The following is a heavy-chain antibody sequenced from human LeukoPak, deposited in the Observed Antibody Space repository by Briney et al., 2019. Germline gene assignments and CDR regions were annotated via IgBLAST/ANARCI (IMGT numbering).Heavy chain of an antibody. D-gene: IGHD6-13*01. V-gene: IGHV4-34*01. Sequence: PSETLSLTCAVYGGSFSGYYWSWIRQPPGKGLEWIGEINHSGSTNYNPSLKSRVTISVDTSKNQFSLKLSSVTAADTAVYYCATTISSSWTSFDYWGQGTLVTVSS. CDR3: ATTISSSWTSFDY. CDR1: GGSFSGYY. J-gene: IGHJ4*02. CDR2: INHSGST.